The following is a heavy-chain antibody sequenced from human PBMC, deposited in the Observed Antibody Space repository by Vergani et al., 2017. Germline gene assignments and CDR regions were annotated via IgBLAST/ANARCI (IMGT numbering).Heavy chain of an antibody. CDR1: GYTFTSYA. J-gene: IGHJ5*02. Sequence: QVQLVQSGAEVKKPGASVKVSCKASGYTFTSYAMHWVRQAPGQRLERMGWINTNTGNPTYAQGFTGRFVFSLDTSVSTAYLQISSLKAEDTAVYYCARALYRCSTSCYVNWFDPWGQGTLVTVSS. D-gene: IGHD2-2*01. CDR2: INTNTGNP. V-gene: IGHV7-4-1*02. CDR3: ARALYRCSTSCYVNWFDP.